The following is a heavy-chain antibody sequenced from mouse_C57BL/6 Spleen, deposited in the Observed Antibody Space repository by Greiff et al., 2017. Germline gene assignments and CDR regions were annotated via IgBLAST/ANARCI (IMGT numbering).Heavy chain of an antibody. J-gene: IGHJ4*01. D-gene: IGHD2-3*01. CDR2: INPNNGGT. V-gene: IGHV1-26*01. CDR3: ARKGRYDGYYGGAMDY. CDR1: GYTFTDYY. Sequence: VQLQQSGPELVKPGASVKISCKASGYTFTDYYMNWVKQSHGKSLEWIGDINPNNGGTSYNQKFKGKAPLTVDKSSSTAYMELRSLTSEDSAVYYCARKGRYDGYYGGAMDYWGQGTSVTVSS.